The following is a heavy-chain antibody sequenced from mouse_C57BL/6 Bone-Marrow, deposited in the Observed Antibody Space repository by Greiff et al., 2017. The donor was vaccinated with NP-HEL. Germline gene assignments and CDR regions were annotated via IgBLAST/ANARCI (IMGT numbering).Heavy chain of an antibody. D-gene: IGHD1-1*01. CDR1: GYTFTDYY. CDR2: INPNNGGT. J-gene: IGHJ2*01. CDR3: ARYYYGSSLFQY. V-gene: IGHV1-26*01. Sequence: EVQLQQSGPELVKPGASVKISCKASGYTFTDYYMNWVKQSHGKSLEWIGDINPNNGGTSYNQKFKGKATLTVDKSSSTAYMELPRLTSEDSARYYCARYYYGSSLFQYWGQGTTLTGS.